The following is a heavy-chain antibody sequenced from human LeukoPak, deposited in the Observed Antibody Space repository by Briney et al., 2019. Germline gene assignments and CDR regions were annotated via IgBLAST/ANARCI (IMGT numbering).Heavy chain of an antibody. V-gene: IGHV1-2*04. D-gene: IGHD2-15*01. Sequence: ASVKVSCKASGYTFTSYGISWVRQAPGQGLEWMGWIDPNSGGTNYAQKFQGWVTMTRDTSISAAYMELSRLRSDDTAVYYCARGGYCSGGSCQAPFDPWGQGTLVTVSS. CDR1: GYTFTSYG. J-gene: IGHJ5*02. CDR2: IDPNSGGT. CDR3: ARGGYCSGGSCQAPFDP.